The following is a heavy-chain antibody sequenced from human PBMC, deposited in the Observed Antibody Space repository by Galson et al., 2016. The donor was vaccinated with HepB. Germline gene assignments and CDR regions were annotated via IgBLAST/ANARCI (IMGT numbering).Heavy chain of an antibody. V-gene: IGHV3-23*01. CDR1: GFTFNNYA. D-gene: IGHD6-13*01. J-gene: IGHJ5*02. CDR3: AKASGSSTSNWFDP. Sequence: SLRLSCAASGFTFNNYAMSWVRQAPGKGLEWVSGISTSGVNTYHADSVKGRFTISRDNSKNTLFLQMPSLRAEDTALYYCAKASGSSTSNWFDPWGQGTLVTVSS. CDR2: ISTSGVNT.